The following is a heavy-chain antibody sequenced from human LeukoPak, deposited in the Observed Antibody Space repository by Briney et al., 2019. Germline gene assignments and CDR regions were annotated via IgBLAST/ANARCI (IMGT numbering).Heavy chain of an antibody. Sequence: SQTLSLTCTVSGGSISSGDYYWSWIRQPLGKGLEWIGYIYYSGSTYYSPSLKSRVTISVDTSKNQFSLKLSSVTAADTAVYYCARVDFWSDYFFDFWGQGTLVTVSS. D-gene: IGHD3-3*01. CDR1: GGSISSGDYY. J-gene: IGHJ4*02. CDR2: IYYSGST. V-gene: IGHV4-30-4*08. CDR3: ARVDFWSDYFFDF.